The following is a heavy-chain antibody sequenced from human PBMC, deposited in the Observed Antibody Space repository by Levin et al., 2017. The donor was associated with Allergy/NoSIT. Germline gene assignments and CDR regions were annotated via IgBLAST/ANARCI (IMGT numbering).Heavy chain of an antibody. Sequence: GGSLRLSCTASGFTFGDYPMSWFRQAPGKGLEFLSYIRTKTYGGTTEYAASVKGRFTISRDDSESIAYLQMNSLETEDTAVYYCSRACRISGDAFDSWGQGTMVTVS. CDR1: GFTFGDYP. D-gene: IGHD2-15*01. CDR3: SRACRISGDAFDS. CDR2: IRTKTYGGTT. V-gene: IGHV3-49*03. J-gene: IGHJ3*02.